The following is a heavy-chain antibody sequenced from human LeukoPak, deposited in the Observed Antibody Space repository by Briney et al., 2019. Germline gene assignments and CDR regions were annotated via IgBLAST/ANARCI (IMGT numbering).Heavy chain of an antibody. CDR2: ISGSGGST. Sequence: GGSLRLSCAASGFTFSSYAMSWVRQAPGKGLEWVSAISGSGGSTHYADSVKGRFTISRDNSKNTLYLQMNSLRAEDTAVYYCARDFAYYGSGSKLDYWGQGTLVTVSS. CDR1: GFTFSSYA. D-gene: IGHD3-10*01. V-gene: IGHV3-23*01. J-gene: IGHJ4*02. CDR3: ARDFAYYGSGSKLDY.